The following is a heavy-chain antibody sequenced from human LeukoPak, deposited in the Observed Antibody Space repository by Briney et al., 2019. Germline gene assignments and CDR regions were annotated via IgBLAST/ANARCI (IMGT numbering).Heavy chain of an antibody. J-gene: IGHJ5*02. CDR2: IYYIGST. CDR1: GRSISSYY. D-gene: IGHD5-24*01. Sequence: SETRSLTCTVFGRSISSYYWSWIRQPPGKGLEWSGYIYYIGSTNYNPSLKSPVTISLDTSKTQSSPNLGAVTPAAPPVYYCGRSRGYNSGSWFDPWGQGTLVTVFS. V-gene: IGHV4-59*13. CDR3: GRSRGYNSGSWFDP.